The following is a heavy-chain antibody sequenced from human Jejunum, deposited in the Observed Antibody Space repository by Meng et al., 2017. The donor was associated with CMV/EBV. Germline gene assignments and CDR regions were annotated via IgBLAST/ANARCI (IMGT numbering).Heavy chain of an antibody. CDR2: IYYTGGT. V-gene: IGHV4-31*03. D-gene: IGHD3-10*01. J-gene: IGHJ1*01. CDR1: GGSISSVGYY. CDR3: AREYGSGYPPDY. Sequence: CTVSGGSISSVGYYWTWIRRHPGKGLAWIGSIYYTGGTYYNPSLKSRISMSVDTSKNQFSLKLTSVTAADTAVYYCAREYGSGYPPDYWGQGTLVTISS.